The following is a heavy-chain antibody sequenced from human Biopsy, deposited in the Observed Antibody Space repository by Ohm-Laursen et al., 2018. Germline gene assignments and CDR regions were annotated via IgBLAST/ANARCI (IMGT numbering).Heavy chain of an antibody. CDR2: IRSSGYGGTA. CDR3: AREGLGTTADY. V-gene: IGHV3-49*03. J-gene: IGHJ4*02. CDR1: GFSFENYV. Sequence: SLRLSCAASGFSFENYVMKWFRQGPGKGLEWVGLIRSSGYGGTADYAASVKGRFTISRDDSKSFAYLQMTSLRTEDTAVYFCAREGLGTTADYWGQGTLVTVSS. D-gene: IGHD1/OR15-1a*01.